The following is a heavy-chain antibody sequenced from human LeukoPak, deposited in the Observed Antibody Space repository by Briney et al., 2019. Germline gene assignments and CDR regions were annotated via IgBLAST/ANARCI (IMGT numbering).Heavy chain of an antibody. D-gene: IGHD2-2*02. V-gene: IGHV4-38-2*02. J-gene: IGHJ5*02. CDR3: ARAYCSSTSCYTEGWFDP. Sequence: SETLSLTCTVSGYSIISGYSWEWIRQLPGKGLEWIGSFHYSGSTYYNPSLMSRVTISGDTSKNQFSLRLSSVTAADTAVYYCARAYCSSTSCYTEGWFDPWGQGTLVTVSS. CDR2: FHYSGST. CDR1: GYSIISGYS.